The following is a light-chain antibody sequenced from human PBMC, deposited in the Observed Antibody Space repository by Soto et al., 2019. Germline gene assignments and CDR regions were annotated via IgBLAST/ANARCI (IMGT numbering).Light chain of an antibody. J-gene: IGKJ1*01. CDR3: QQCDDWPRT. CDR2: GAS. V-gene: IGKV3-15*01. Sequence: RVMTQSPATLSVTPGERVTLSCRASQSVGNNLAWYQQKPGRAPRLLIHGASTRATGVPVRFSGSGSGTEFTLTISSLQSEDFAVYYCQQCDDWPRTSGQGTKVDIK. CDR1: QSVGNN.